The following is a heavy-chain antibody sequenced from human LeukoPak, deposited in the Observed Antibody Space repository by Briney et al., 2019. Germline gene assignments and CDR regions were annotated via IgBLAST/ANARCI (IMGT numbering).Heavy chain of an antibody. CDR2: IYYSGST. CDR1: GGSISSGSYY. Sequence: SETLSLTCTVSGGSISSGSYYWSWIRQHAGKGLEWIGYIYYSGSTYYNPSLKSRVTISVDTSKNQFSLKLSSVTAADTAVYYCAGGGSSSPDYWGQGTLVTVSS. J-gene: IGHJ4*02. V-gene: IGHV4-31*03. D-gene: IGHD6-6*01. CDR3: AGGGSSSPDY.